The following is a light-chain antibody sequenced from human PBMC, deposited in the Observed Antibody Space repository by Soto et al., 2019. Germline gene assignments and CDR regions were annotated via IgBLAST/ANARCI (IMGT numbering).Light chain of an antibody. V-gene: IGLV4-69*01. J-gene: IGLJ2*01. Sequence: QLVLTQSPSASASLGASGNLTCTLSSWHSSYAIAWHQQQPEKGRRYLTKLKSDSRYSKGDGIPDRFSGPSSGAERYLTISRVQSGDEAEYYCQTWGTALIFGGGTKLTVL. CDR2: LKSDSRY. CDR3: QTWGTALI. CDR1: SWHSSYA.